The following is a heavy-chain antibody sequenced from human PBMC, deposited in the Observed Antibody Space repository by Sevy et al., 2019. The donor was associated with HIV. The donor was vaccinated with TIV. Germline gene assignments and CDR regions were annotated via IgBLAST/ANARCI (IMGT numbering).Heavy chain of an antibody. J-gene: IGHJ3*02. Sequence: SETLSLTCTVSGGSISSGGYYWSWIRQHPGKGLEWIGYIYYSGSTYYNPSLKSRVTISVDTSKNQFSLKLSSVTAADTAVYYCAREGGLKVVVKAFDIWGQGTMVTAS. D-gene: IGHD2-2*01. CDR3: AREGGLKVVVKAFDI. CDR2: IYYSGST. V-gene: IGHV4-31*03. CDR1: GGSISSGGYY.